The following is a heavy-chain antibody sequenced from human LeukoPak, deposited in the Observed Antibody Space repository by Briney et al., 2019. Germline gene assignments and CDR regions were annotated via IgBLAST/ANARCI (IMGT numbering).Heavy chain of an antibody. D-gene: IGHD2-15*01. V-gene: IGHV3-13*01. CDR3: AREGYCSGGSCPEAFDI. Sequence: GGSLRLSCAASGFTFSSYDMHWVRQATGKGLEWVSAIGTAGDTYYPGSVKGRFTISRENAKHSLYLQMNSLRAGDTAVYYCAREGYCSGGSCPEAFDIWGQGTMVTVSS. CDR1: GFTFSSYD. J-gene: IGHJ3*02. CDR2: IGTAGDT.